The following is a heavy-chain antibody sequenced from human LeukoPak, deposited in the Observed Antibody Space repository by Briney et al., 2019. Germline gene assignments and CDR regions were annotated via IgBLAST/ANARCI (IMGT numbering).Heavy chain of an antibody. CDR1: VFTFSRYS. V-gene: IGHV3-48*02. CDR3: ARAAYNSSPDY. CDR2: ISPSSTSI. D-gene: IGHD6-13*01. Sequence: GGSLRLSCAASVFTFSRYSMNWVRQAPGKGLEWISYISPSSTSIHYADSVKGRFTISRDNAKNSLYLQMSSLRDEDTAVYYCARAAYNSSPDYWGQGTLVTVSS. J-gene: IGHJ4*02.